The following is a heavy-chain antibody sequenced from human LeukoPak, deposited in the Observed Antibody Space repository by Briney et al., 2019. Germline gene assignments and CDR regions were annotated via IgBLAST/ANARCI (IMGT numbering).Heavy chain of an antibody. Sequence: GGSLRLSCAASGFTVSSNYMSWVRQAPGKGLEWVSVIYSGGSTYYADSVKGRFTISRDNSENTLYLQMNSLRAEDTAVYYCARRLGGPDRYYYYGMDVWGQGTTVTVSS. CDR2: IYSGGST. CDR3: ARRLGGPDRYYYYGMDV. J-gene: IGHJ6*02. V-gene: IGHV3-53*01. CDR1: GFTVSSNY. D-gene: IGHD1-26*01.